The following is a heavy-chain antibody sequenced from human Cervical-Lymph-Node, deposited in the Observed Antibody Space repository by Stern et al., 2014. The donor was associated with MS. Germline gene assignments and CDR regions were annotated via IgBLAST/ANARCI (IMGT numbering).Heavy chain of an antibody. CDR1: GYTFSNYG. CDR2: ISGYNGDT. V-gene: IGHV1-18*01. CDR3: AISNVGGDY. D-gene: IGHD3-10*02. J-gene: IGHJ4*02. Sequence: VQLVESGAEVKRPGDSVNVSCRTSGYTFSNYGVTWVRQAPGQGLEWVGWISGYNGDTQYAQKLQGRVTMTADTSTSTAYMELRSLRSDDTAVYFCAISNVGGDYWGQGTLVTVSS.